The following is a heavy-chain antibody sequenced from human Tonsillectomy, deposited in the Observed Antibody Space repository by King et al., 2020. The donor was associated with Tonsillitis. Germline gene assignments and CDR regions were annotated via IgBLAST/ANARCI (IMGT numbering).Heavy chain of an antibody. D-gene: IGHD4-17*01. CDR1: GFTFSGSA. V-gene: IGHV3-73*02. J-gene: IGHJ4*02. Sequence: VQLVESGGGLVQPGGSLKLSCAASGFTFSGSAMHWVRPASGKGLEWVVRIRSKANSYATAYAASVKVRFTISRDDSTNMAYLQMNSLKTEDTAVYYCTRTTVTVDYWGQGTLVTVSS. CDR3: TRTTVTVDY. CDR2: IRSKANSYAT.